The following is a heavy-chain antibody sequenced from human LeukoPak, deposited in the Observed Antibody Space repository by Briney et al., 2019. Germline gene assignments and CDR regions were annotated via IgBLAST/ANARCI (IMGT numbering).Heavy chain of an antibody. CDR3: ARRRGWWPFDY. CDR1: GGSISRSSYY. J-gene: IGHJ4*02. D-gene: IGHD2-15*01. Sequence: PSETLSLTCTVSGGSISRSSYYWGWIRQPPGKGLEWIGSMYHSGSIYYNPSLKSRVTIYVDTSKNQFSLKLSSVTAADTAVYYCARRRGWWPFDYRGQGTLVTVSS. V-gene: IGHV4-39*01. CDR2: MYHSGSI.